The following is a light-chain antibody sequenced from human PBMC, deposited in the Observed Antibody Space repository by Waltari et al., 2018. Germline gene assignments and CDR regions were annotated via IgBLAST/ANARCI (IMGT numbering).Light chain of an antibody. CDR2: DAS. V-gene: IGKV3-11*01. CDR1: QSVGSH. Sequence: EIVLTQSPATLSLSPGDTATLSCRASQSVGSHLAWYQHKPGQPPRLLICDASNRATGVPARFRGSGSGTDFTLTISILEAEDFAVYYFQQRRNWTPHTFGQGARLEIK. J-gene: IGKJ2*01. CDR3: QQRRNWTPHT.